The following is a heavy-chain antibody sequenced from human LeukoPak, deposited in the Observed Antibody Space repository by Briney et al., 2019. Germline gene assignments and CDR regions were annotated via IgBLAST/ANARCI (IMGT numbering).Heavy chain of an antibody. CDR2: IYYSGST. J-gene: IGHJ5*02. CDR1: DGSISSGGYY. Sequence: LSLTCTVSDGSISSGGYYWSWIPQHPGKGLEWIWYIYYSGSTYYKPSLKSRVTISVDTSKNQFSLKLSSVTAADTAVYYCARDLATENWFDPWGQGTLVTVSS. V-gene: IGHV4-31*03. D-gene: IGHD2-15*01. CDR3: ARDLATENWFDP.